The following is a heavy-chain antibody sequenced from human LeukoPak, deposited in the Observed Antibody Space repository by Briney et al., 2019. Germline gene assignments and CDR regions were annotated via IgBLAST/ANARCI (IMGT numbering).Heavy chain of an antibody. D-gene: IGHD3-22*01. CDR3: ARDYDSSGYYSFQH. V-gene: IGHV3-74*01. CDR2: INGDGSSI. Sequence: GGSLRLSCAASGFTFSRYWMHWVRQAPGRGLVWVSRINGDGSSIRYADSVKGRFTNSRDNAKNTLYLQMNSLRAEDTAVYYCARDYDSSGYYSFQHWGQGTLVTASS. J-gene: IGHJ1*01. CDR1: GFTFSRYW.